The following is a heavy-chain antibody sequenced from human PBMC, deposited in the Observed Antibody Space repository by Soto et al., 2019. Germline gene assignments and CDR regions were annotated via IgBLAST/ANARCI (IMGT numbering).Heavy chain of an antibody. CDR2: IYYSGST. D-gene: IGHD5-12*01. CDR3: ARDIVAQFAFDY. V-gene: IGHV4-31*03. Sequence: PSETLSLTCTVSGGSISSGGYYWSWIRQHPGKGLEWIGYIYYSGSTYYNPSLKSRVTISVDTSKNQFPLKLSSVTAADTAVYYCARDIVAQFAFDYWGQGTLVTVSS. J-gene: IGHJ4*02. CDR1: GGSISSGGYY.